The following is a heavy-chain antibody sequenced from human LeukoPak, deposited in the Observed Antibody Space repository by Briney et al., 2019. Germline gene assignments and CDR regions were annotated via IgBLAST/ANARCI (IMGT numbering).Heavy chain of an antibody. J-gene: IGHJ4*02. CDR2: ISSSSSYI. CDR1: GFTFSSYS. V-gene: IGHV3-21*01. CDR3: ARDSVIGTIFGVVPTAY. D-gene: IGHD3-3*01. Sequence: GGSLRLSCAASGFTFSSYSMNWVRQAPGKGLEWVSSISSSSSYIYYADSVKGRFTISRDNAKNSLYLQMNSLRAEDTAVYYCARDSVIGTIFGVVPTAYWGQGTLVTVSS.